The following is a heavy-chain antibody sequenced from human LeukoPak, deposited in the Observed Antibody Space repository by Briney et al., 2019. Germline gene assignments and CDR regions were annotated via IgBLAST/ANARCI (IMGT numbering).Heavy chain of an antibody. V-gene: IGHV4-4*07. J-gene: IGHJ4*02. D-gene: IGHD3-16*01. CDR1: GGSISSYY. Sequence: PSETLSLTCTVSGGSISSYYWSWIRQPPGKGLEWIGRIYTSGSTNYNPSLKSRVTMSVDTSKNQFSLELSSVTAADTAVYYCAREPYDYVWGSLWGQGTLVTVSS. CDR2: IYTSGST. CDR3: AREPYDYVWGSL.